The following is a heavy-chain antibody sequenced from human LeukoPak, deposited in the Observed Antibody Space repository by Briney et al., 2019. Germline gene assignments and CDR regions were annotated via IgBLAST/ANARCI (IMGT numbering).Heavy chain of an antibody. CDR1: GFTVSSNS. CDR3: AREGLNMVRGVIPKEAWGWFDP. CDR2: IYSGTI. V-gene: IGHV3-53*01. Sequence: GGSLRLSCTVSGFTVSSNSMSWVRQAPGKGLEWVSFIYSGTIHYSDSVKGRFTISRDNSKNTLYLQMNSLRAEDTAVYYCAREGLNMVRGVIPKEAWGWFDPWGQGTLVTVSS. J-gene: IGHJ5*02. D-gene: IGHD3-10*01.